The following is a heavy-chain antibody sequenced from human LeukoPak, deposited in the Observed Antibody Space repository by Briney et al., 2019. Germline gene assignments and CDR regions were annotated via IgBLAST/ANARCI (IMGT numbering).Heavy chain of an antibody. D-gene: IGHD6-19*01. Sequence: GGSLKLSCTASGFIFSDSGMHWVRQAPGKGLEWVAVIWSDGSYRYYADSVKGRFTISRENSKNALYLQMNSLSAEDTAVYYCAKDSIAVAGYYYYGMDVWGQGTTVTVSS. CDR2: IWSDGSYR. J-gene: IGHJ6*02. CDR3: AKDSIAVAGYYYYGMDV. CDR1: GFIFSDSG. V-gene: IGHV3-30*02.